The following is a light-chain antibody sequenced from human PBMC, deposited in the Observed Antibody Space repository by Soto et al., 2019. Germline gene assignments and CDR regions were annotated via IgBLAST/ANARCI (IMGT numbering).Light chain of an antibody. CDR2: DAS. CDR3: QQYDNIPPT. CDR1: QYISNY. Sequence: DIQMTQSPSSLSASVGDRVTITCQARQYISNYLNWYQQKPGKAPKLLIYDASNLETGVPSRFSGSRSGTNFTFTISSLQPEDIATYYCQQYDNIPPTFGQGTKVEIK. J-gene: IGKJ1*01. V-gene: IGKV1-33*01.